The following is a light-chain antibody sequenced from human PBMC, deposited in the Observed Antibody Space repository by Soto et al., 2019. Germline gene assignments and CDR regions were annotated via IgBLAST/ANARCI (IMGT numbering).Light chain of an antibody. CDR3: VQRSTWPWT. J-gene: IGKJ1*01. CDR1: QTVYYY. CDR2: DGS. V-gene: IGKV3-11*01. Sequence: EIVLTQSPATLSLSPGERGTLSCRASQTVYYYVAWYQQKPGQAPRLVIYDGSNRAAGIPARFSGSGSGTDFTITISSLEPEDFAVYYCVQRSTWPWTVGQGTKVEIK.